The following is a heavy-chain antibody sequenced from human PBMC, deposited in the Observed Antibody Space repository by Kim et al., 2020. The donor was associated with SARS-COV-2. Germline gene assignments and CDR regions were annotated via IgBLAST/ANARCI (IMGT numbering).Heavy chain of an antibody. V-gene: IGHV3-53*01. Sequence: YAAPGKGRFTISRDNSKNTLYLQMNSLRAEDTAVYYCARTLEDGSGPFDPWGQGTLVTVSS. D-gene: IGHD3-10*01. J-gene: IGHJ5*02. CDR3: ARTLEDGSGPFDP.